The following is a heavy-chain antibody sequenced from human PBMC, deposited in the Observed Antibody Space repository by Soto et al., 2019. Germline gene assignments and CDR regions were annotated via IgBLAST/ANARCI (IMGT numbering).Heavy chain of an antibody. CDR1: GGTFSSYA. D-gene: IGHD3-22*01. V-gene: IGHV1-69*13. CDR2: IIPIFGTA. CDR3: ARGFNYYDSSGLPY. Sequence: GASVKVSCKASGGTFSSYAISWVRQAPGQGLEWMGGIIPIFGTANYAQKFQGRVTITADESTSTAYMELSSLRSEDTAVYYCARGFNYYDSSGLPYWGQGTLVTVSS. J-gene: IGHJ4*02.